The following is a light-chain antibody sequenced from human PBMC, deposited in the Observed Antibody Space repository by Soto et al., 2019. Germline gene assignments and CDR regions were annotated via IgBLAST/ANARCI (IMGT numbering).Light chain of an antibody. CDR1: QGISSA. J-gene: IGKJ3*01. V-gene: IGKV1-13*02. Sequence: AIPLTQSPSSLSASVVDRVTITCRASQGISSALAWYQQKPGKAPKLLIYDASSLESGVPSRFSGSGSGTDFTLTISSLQPEDFATYYCQQFNSYPFTFGPGTKVDIK. CDR3: QQFNSYPFT. CDR2: DAS.